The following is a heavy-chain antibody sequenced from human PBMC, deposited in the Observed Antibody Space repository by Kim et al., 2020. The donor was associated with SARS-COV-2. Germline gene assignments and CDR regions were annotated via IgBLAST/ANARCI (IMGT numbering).Heavy chain of an antibody. D-gene: IGHD6-19*01. CDR3: ARSVASSPHDH. J-gene: IGHJ5*02. V-gene: IGHV1-2*02. CDR2: R. Sequence: RTYAQKFEGRVTMTSDTSITTAYMEVSGLRYDDTAVYYCARSVASSPHDHWGQGTLVTVSS.